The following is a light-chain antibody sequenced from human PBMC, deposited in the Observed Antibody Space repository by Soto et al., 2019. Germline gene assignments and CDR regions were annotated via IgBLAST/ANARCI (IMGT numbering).Light chain of an antibody. V-gene: IGLV1-51*02. J-gene: IGLJ3*02. CDR3: GTWDSSLTVWV. CDR1: SSNIGNNF. CDR2: ENN. Sequence: QSVLTQPPSVSAAPGQTVTISCAGSSSNIGNNFVSWYQQPPGTAPKLLIYENNKRPSGIPDRFSGSKSGTSASLGITGLQTGDEAVYYCGTWDSSLTVWVFGGGTKLTVL.